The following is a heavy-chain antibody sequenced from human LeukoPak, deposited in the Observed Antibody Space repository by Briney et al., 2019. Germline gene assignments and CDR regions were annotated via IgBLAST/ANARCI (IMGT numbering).Heavy chain of an antibody. CDR3: ARDGTYCSGGSCYLGDYYYGMDV. Sequence: GGSLRLSCAASGFTFSNYGMHWVRQAPGKGLEWVAIISYDGRNKKSADSVEGRFSISRDNSKNTVHLQMNSLRAEDTAVYYCARDGTYCSGGSCYLGDYYYGMDVWGQGTTVTVSS. D-gene: IGHD2-15*01. CDR1: GFTFSNYG. CDR2: ISYDGRNK. J-gene: IGHJ6*02. V-gene: IGHV3-30*03.